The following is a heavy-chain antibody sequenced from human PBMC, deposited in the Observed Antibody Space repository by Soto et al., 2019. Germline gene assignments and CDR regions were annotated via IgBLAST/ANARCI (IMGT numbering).Heavy chain of an antibody. CDR2: ISGSGGST. CDR1: GFTFSSYA. J-gene: IGHJ6*02. CDR3: AKARFQYLPDYYYYGMDV. V-gene: IGHV3-23*01. Sequence: GGSLRLSCAASGFTFSSYAMSWVRQAPGKGLEWVSAISGSGGSTYYADSVKGRFTISRDNSKNTLYLQMNSLRAEDTAVYYCAKARFQYLPDYYYYGMDVWGQGTTVTVSS.